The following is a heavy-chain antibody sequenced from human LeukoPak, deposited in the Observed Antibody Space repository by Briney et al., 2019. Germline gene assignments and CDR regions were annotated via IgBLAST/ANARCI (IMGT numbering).Heavy chain of an antibody. J-gene: IGHJ3*02. CDR3: ARLPKTTSDAFDI. Sequence: PSQTLSLTCTVSGGSISSGSYYWSWVRQPAGKGLEWIGRIYTSGSTNYNPSLKSRVTISVDTSKNQFSLKLSSVTAADTAVYYCARLPKTTSDAFDIWGQGTMVTVSS. D-gene: IGHD4-11*01. V-gene: IGHV4-61*02. CDR2: IYTSGST. CDR1: GGSISSGSYY.